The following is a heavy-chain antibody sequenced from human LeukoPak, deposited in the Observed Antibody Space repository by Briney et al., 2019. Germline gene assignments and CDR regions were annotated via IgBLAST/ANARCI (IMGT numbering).Heavy chain of an antibody. J-gene: IGHJ4*02. CDR2: ISSSSSYI. D-gene: IGHD2-2*01. CDR1: GFTFSSYS. CDR3: ASQIVVVPAANFRPVDY. Sequence: GGSLRLYCAASGFTFSSYSMNWVRQAPGKGLEWVSSISSSSSYIYYADSVKGRFTISRDNAKNSLYLQMNSLRAEDTAVYYCASQIVVVPAANFRPVDYWGQGTLVTVSS. V-gene: IGHV3-21*01.